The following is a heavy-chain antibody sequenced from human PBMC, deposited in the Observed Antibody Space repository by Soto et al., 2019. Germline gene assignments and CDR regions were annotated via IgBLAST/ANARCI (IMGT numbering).Heavy chain of an antibody. D-gene: IGHD3-22*01. Sequence: TSETLSLTCTVSGGSISSGGYYWSWIRQHPGRGLEWIGYIYYSGSTYYNPSLKSRVTISIDRTKNQFSLKLSSVTAADTAVYYCARVRVGDSGYTNDAFDIWGQGTMVTVSS. J-gene: IGHJ3*02. CDR3: ARVRVGDSGYTNDAFDI. V-gene: IGHV4-61*08. CDR1: GGSISSGGYY. CDR2: IYYSGST.